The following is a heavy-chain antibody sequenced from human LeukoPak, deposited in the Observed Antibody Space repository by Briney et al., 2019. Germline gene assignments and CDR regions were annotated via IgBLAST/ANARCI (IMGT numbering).Heavy chain of an antibody. J-gene: IGHJ4*02. CDR3: ARLQRRYSYGGDY. D-gene: IGHD5-18*01. V-gene: IGHV3-21*01. Sequence: GGSLRLSCAASGFTFSSYSMNWVRQAPGKGLEWVSSISSSSSYIYYADSVKGRFTISRDNAKNSLYLQMNSLRAEDTAVYYCARLQRRYSYGGDYWGQGTLVTVSS. CDR1: GFTFSSYS. CDR2: ISSSSSYI.